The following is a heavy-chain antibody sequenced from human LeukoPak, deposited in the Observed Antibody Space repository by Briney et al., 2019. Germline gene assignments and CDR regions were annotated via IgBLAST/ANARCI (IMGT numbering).Heavy chain of an antibody. Sequence: GGSLRLSCAASGFTFSDYYMSWIRQAPGKGLEWISYISGSDGIIYYTDSVRGRFTISRDSAKKSLYLQMNRLTAEDTAVYYCAKDLSSSGRSYYFDYWGQGTLVTVSS. CDR3: AKDLSSSGRSYYFDY. V-gene: IGHV3-11*04. CDR1: GFTFSDYY. CDR2: ISGSDGII. D-gene: IGHD6-13*01. J-gene: IGHJ4*02.